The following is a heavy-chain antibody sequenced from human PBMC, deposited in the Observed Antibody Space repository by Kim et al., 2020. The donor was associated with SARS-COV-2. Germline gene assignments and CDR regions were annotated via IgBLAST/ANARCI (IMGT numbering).Heavy chain of an antibody. Sequence: GGSLRLSCAASGFTFSSYAMSWVRQAPGKGLEWVSAISGSGGSTYYADSVKGRFTISRDNSKNTLYLQMNSLRAEDTAVYYCAKDGEYSSSGGWFDPWGQGTLVTVSS. V-gene: IGHV3-23*01. J-gene: IGHJ5*02. CDR1: GFTFSSYA. CDR3: AKDGEYSSSGGWFDP. CDR2: ISGSGGST. D-gene: IGHD6-6*01.